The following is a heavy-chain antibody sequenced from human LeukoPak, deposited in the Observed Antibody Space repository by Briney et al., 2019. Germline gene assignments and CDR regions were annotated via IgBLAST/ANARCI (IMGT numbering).Heavy chain of an antibody. J-gene: IGHJ4*02. D-gene: IGHD3-22*01. V-gene: IGHV3-53*01. CDR3: TRSGYRHPYHFES. CDR1: GGSISSDNW. Sequence: ETLSLTCAVSGGSISSDNWWSWVRQAPGKGLEWVSVIYTGGGTDHADSVKGRFTISRDNSKNTLSLQMNSLRADDTAIYYCTRSGYRHPYHFESWGQGTLVIVSS. CDR2: IYTGGGT.